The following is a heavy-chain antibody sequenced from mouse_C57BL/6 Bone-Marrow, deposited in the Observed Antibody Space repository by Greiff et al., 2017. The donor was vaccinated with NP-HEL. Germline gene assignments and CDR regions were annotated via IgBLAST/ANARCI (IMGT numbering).Heavy chain of an antibody. CDR3: ARWDYYGSSYRYFDV. CDR2: INPNNGGT. CDR1: GYTFTDYY. V-gene: IGHV1-26*01. J-gene: IGHJ1*03. D-gene: IGHD1-1*01. Sequence: EVQLQQSGPELVKPGASVKISCKASGYTFTDYYMNWVKQSHGKSLEWIGDINPNNGGTSYNQKFKGKATLTVDKSSSTAYMELRSLTSEDSAVYYCARWDYYGSSYRYFDVWGTGTTVTVSS.